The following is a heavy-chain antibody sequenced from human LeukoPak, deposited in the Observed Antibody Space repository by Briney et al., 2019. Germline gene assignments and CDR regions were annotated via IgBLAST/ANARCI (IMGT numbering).Heavy chain of an antibody. Sequence: GGSLRLSCAASGFTVSSNYMSWVRQAPGKGLEWVSVIYSGGSTYYADSVKGRFTISRDNSKNTLYLQMNSLRAEDTAVYYCARGPDYGDYVFDYWGQGTLVTVSS. CDR3: ARGPDYGDYVFDY. CDR2: IYSGGST. D-gene: IGHD4-17*01. CDR1: GFTVSSNY. V-gene: IGHV3-53*01. J-gene: IGHJ4*02.